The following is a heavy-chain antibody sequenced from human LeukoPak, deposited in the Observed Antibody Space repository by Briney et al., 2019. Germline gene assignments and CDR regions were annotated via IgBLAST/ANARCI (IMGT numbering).Heavy chain of an antibody. V-gene: IGHV3-7*03. J-gene: IGHJ4*02. D-gene: IGHD6-13*01. CDR2: IGQDGDTK. Sequence: GGPLRLSCAASGFPFNAYWMTWVRQAPGKGLEWVANIGQDGDTKYYVDSVKGRFTISRDNAMNTLYLQMNSLRAEDTAIYYCARSLPYGTTWYGRSDFWGQGTLVTVSS. CDR3: ARSLPYGTTWYGRSDF. CDR1: GFPFNAYW.